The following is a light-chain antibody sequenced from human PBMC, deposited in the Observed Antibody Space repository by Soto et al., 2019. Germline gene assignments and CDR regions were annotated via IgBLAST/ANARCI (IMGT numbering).Light chain of an antibody. V-gene: IGLV6-57*01. CDR1: SGSIASNY. CDR2: EDN. CDR3: QSYDTTSRWV. J-gene: IGLJ3*02. Sequence: NFMLTQPHSVSESPGKTVTISCTRSSGSIASNYVQWYQQRPGSSPNTVIYEDNQRPSGVPDRFSGSIDSSSNSASLTISGLKTEDEADDYCQSYDTTSRWVFGGGTKLTVL.